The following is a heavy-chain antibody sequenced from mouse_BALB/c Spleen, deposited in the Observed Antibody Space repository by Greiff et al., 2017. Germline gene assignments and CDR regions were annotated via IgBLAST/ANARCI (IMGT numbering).Heavy chain of an antibody. CDR2: ISSGSSTI. CDR3: ASGGNYPYAMDY. Sequence: EVKLVESGGGLVQPGGSRKLSCAASGFTFSSFGMHWVRQAPEKGLEWVAYISSGSSTIYYADTVEGRFTISRDNPKNTLFLQMTSLRSEDTAMYYCASGGNYPYAMDYWGQGTSVTVSS. V-gene: IGHV5-17*02. CDR1: GFTFSSFG. J-gene: IGHJ4*01. D-gene: IGHD2-1*01.